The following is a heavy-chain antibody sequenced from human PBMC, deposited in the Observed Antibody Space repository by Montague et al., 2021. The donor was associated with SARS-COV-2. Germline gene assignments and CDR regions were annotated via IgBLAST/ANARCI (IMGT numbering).Heavy chain of an antibody. CDR2: MYYSGST. CDR3: ARVARYCTNGVCQTYYYYGLDV. CDR1: GGSTNYYY. V-gene: IGHV4-59*01. D-gene: IGHD2-8*01. J-gene: IGHJ6*02. Sequence: SETLSLTCIVSGGSTNYYYWSWIRQSPGKGLEWIGYMYYSGSTNYNPSLKRRVTMSIDRSKNQFSLKLRSVAAADTAVYYCARVARYCTNGVCQTYYYYGLDVWGQGTTVTVSS.